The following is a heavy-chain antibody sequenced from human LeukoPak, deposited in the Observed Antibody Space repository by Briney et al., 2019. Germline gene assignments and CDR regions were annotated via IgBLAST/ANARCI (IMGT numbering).Heavy chain of an antibody. CDR1: GFTFDDYA. V-gene: IGHV3-9*01. D-gene: IGHD6-19*01. CDR2: ISWNSGSI. Sequence: PGRSLRLSCAASGFTFDDYAMHWVRQAPGKGLEWVSGISWNSGSIGYADSVKGRFTISRDNAKNSLYLQMNSLRAEDTALYYCAKDTAYGSGAFDIWGQGTMVTVSS. J-gene: IGHJ3*02. CDR3: AKDTAYGSGAFDI.